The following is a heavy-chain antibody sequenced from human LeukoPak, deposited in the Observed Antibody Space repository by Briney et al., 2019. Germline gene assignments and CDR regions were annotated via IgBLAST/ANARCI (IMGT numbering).Heavy chain of an antibody. D-gene: IGHD1-26*01. CDR2: VHSSGST. CDR3: ARDIRTVGATLYFDY. Sequence: SETLSLTCTVSGASVTTYYWSWIRQSPGKELEWIANVHSSGSTFYNPSLKSRVTISIDTSKNQFSLKLTSVTTAGTAVYYCARDIRTVGATLYFDYWGQGTLLTVSS. J-gene: IGHJ4*02. CDR1: GASVTTYY. V-gene: IGHV4-59*02.